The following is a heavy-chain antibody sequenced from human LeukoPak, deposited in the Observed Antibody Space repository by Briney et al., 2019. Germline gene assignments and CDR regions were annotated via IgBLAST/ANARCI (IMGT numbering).Heavy chain of an antibody. CDR1: GFTFDDYA. CDR2: ISWNSGSI. CDR3: AKDSGYDSSGNFDY. V-gene: IGHV3-9*01. Sequence: GGSLRLSCAASGFTFDDYAMHWVRQVPGKGLEWVSGISWNSGSIGYADSVKGRFTISRDNAKNSLYMQMNSLRAEDTALYYCAKDSGYDSSGNFDYWGQGTLVTVSS. J-gene: IGHJ4*02. D-gene: IGHD3-22*01.